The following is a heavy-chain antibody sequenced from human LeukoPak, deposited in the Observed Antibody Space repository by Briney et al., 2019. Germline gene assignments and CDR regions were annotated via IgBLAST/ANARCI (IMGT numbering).Heavy chain of an antibody. Sequence: VASLRLSCAASGFTFSSYAISFVRLAPGIGLDWILDIIGSCVSTYYAVSLKGRFTNSRDNSKNTLYLEMNSVRAEDTAVYYCAKDGVLYYYDSSDYDYEYYYYYMDVWGKGTTVNVSS. CDR3: AKDGVLYYYDSSDYDYEYYYYYMDV. CDR1: GFTFSSYA. V-gene: IGHV3-23*01. J-gene: IGHJ6*03. D-gene: IGHD3-22*01. CDR2: IIGSCVST.